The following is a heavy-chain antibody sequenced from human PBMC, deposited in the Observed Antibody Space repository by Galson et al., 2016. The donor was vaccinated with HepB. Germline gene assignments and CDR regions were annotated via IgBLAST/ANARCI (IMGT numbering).Heavy chain of an antibody. CDR2: IYHTGST. CDR1: GGSISSGAEY. J-gene: IGHJ5*02. CDR3: ARGGYCGSGACYNWFDP. Sequence: SETLSLTCSVSGGSISSGAEYWSWSRQPPGKGLEWIGEIYHTGSTNYNPSLESRVSISLDKSKNQFSLKLRSVTAADTAVYYCARGGYCGSGACYNWFDPWFQGTLVTVS. D-gene: IGHD5-12*01. V-gene: IGHV4-4*02.